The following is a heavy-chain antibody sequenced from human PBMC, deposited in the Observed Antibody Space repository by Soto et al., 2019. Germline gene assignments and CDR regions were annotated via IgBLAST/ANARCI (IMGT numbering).Heavy chain of an antibody. CDR2: IGGSGGTT. D-gene: IGHD2-2*01. V-gene: IGHV3-23*04. J-gene: IGHJ4*02. Sequence: EVQLVESGGGLVQPGGSLRLSCAASGFTFSTYAISWVRQAPGKGLEWVSAIGGSGGTTYYADSVKGRFTISRDNSKNTVYLQMNSLRAEDTAVYYCAKDSEAYQRRYYFDYWGQGTLVTVSS. CDR3: AKDSEAYQRRYYFDY. CDR1: GFTFSTYA.